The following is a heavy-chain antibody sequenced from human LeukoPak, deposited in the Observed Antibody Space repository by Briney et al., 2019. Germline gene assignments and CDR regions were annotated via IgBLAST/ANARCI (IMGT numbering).Heavy chain of an antibody. V-gene: IGHV3-7*01. J-gene: IGHJ4*02. CDR3: ARAGNYADY. D-gene: IGHD1-7*01. CDR1: GLTFRNYW. Sequence: GGSLRLSCAASGLTFRNYWMTWVRQAPGKGLEWVANIKQDGSEKYYVDSVKGRFTISRDNAKNSLYLQMNSLRAEDTAVYYCARAGNYADYWGQGTLVTVSS. CDR2: IKQDGSEK.